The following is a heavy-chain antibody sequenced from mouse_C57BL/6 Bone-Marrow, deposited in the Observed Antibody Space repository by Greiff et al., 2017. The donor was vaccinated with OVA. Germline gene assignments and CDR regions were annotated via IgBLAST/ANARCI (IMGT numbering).Heavy chain of an antibody. V-gene: IGHV3-5*01. CDR2: IYYSGTI. D-gene: IGHD1-1*01. J-gene: IGHJ1*03. CDR3: ARVHYYGSSYWYFDV. CDR1: GISITTGNYR. Sequence: EVQLQQSGPGLVKPSQTVFLTCTVTGISITTGNYRWSWIRQFPGNKLEWIGYIYYSGTITYNPSLTSRTTITRDTPKNQFFLEMNSLTAEDTATYYCARVHYYGSSYWYFDVWGTGTTVTVSS.